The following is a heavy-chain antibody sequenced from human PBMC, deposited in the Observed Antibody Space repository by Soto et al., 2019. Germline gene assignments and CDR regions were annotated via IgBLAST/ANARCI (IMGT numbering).Heavy chain of an antibody. J-gene: IGHJ4*02. CDR2: IIPIFGTA. CDR1: GGTFSSYA. V-gene: IGHV1-69*06. D-gene: IGHD3-22*01. CDR3: ARLIYDSSGYYLDY. Sequence: SVKVSCKASGGTFSSYAISWVRQAPGQGLEWMGGIIPIFGTANYAQKFQGRVTITADKSTSTAYMELSSLRSEDTAVYYCARLIYDSSGYYLDYWGQGPLVTVSS.